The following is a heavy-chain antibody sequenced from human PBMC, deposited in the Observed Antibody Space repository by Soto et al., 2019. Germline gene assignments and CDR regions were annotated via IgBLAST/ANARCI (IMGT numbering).Heavy chain of an antibody. D-gene: IGHD6-6*01. CDR3: AREGPRPFYYYGMDV. J-gene: IGHJ6*02. V-gene: IGHV1-18*01. Sequence: QAQLEQSGAEVKKPGASVKVSFKSSGYTFSTCGISWVRRAHGLGLEWMGWISTYNGDANYAQRFQGRVTMTTDTSTSTTFMELRSLRSDDTAVYYCAREGPRPFYYYGMDVWGQGTTVTVSS. CDR2: ISTYNGDA. CDR1: GYTFSTCG.